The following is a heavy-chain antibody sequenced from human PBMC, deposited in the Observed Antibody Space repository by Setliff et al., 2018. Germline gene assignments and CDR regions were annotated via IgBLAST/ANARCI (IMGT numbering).Heavy chain of an antibody. D-gene: IGHD2-2*01. V-gene: IGHV1-69-2*01. CDR2: VDPEDGET. CDR1: GYTFTDYY. J-gene: IGHJ1*01. CDR3: ARGGIVVVPAVGYFQH. Sequence: AASVKVSCKASGYTFTDYYMHWVQQAPGKGLEWMGRVDPEDGETIYAEKFQGRVTITADTSTDTAYMELSSLRSEDTAVYYCARGGIVVVPAVGYFQHWGQGTLVTVSS.